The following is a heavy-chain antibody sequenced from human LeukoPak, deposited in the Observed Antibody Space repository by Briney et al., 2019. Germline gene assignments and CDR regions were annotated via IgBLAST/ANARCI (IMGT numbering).Heavy chain of an antibody. Sequence: GGSLRLSCAASGFTFSSYAMSWVRQAPGKGLEWVSAISGSGGSTYYADSVKCRFTISRDNSKNTLYLQMNSLRAEDTAVYYCARDGDYGDYIVRWFDPWGQGTLVTVSS. J-gene: IGHJ5*02. CDR2: ISGSGGST. D-gene: IGHD4-17*01. CDR1: GFTFSSYA. V-gene: IGHV3-23*01. CDR3: ARDGDYGDYIVRWFDP.